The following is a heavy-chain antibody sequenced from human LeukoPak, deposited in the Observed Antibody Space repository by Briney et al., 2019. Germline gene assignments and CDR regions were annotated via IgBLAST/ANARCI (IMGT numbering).Heavy chain of an antibody. V-gene: IGHV3-30*02. J-gene: IGHJ6*03. Sequence: PGGSLRLSCAASGFTFSTYGMHWVRQAPGKGLGWVAFTRYDGDTKYYADSVKGRFTISRDNAKNSLYLQMNSLRADDTAVYYCARFAAGGSYYYYMDVWGKGTTVTVSS. CDR3: ARFAAGGSYYYYMDV. CDR2: TRYDGDTK. D-gene: IGHD3-10*01. CDR1: GFTFSTYG.